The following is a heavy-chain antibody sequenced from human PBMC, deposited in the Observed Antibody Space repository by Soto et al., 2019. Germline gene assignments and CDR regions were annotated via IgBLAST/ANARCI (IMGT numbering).Heavy chain of an antibody. D-gene: IGHD1-1*01. CDR2: ISPYTGKR. CDR3: ARDSLPGTPVDNVWFDA. Sequence: AXVKFSCKASGYSCTNYGISWVRQAPGQGLEWVGWISPYTGKRNYAQNFQGRVTMTTDTSTSTSSMDLRSLRYDDTAVYYCARDSLPGTPVDNVWFDAWGQGTLLTVSS. J-gene: IGHJ5*02. CDR1: GYSCTNYG. V-gene: IGHV1-18*04.